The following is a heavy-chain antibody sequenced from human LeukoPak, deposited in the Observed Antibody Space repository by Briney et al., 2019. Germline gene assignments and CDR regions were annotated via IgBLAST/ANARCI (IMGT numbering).Heavy chain of an antibody. Sequence: PGRSLRLSCAASGFTFSSYGMHWVRQAPGKGLEWVAVISYDGSNKYYADSVKGRFTISRDNSKITLYLQMNSLRAEDTAVYYCAKDTRGSGSYYHRRGYFDYWGQGTLVTVSS. D-gene: IGHD3-10*01. CDR2: ISYDGSNK. J-gene: IGHJ4*02. CDR3: AKDTRGSGSYYHRRGYFDY. CDR1: GFTFSSYG. V-gene: IGHV3-30*18.